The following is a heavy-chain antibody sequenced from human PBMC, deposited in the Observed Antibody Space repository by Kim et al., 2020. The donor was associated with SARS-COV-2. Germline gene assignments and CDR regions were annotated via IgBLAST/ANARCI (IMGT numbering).Heavy chain of an antibody. CDR3: AREGCGGDCYPFLWYYYYGMDV. Sequence: GGSLRLSCAASGFTFSSYWMHWVRQAPGKGLVWVSRINSDGSSTSYADSVKGRFTISRDNAKNTLYLQMNSLRAEDTAVYYCAREGCGGDCYPFLWYYYYGMDVWGQGTTVTVSS. V-gene: IGHV3-74*01. CDR2: INSDGSST. J-gene: IGHJ6*02. CDR1: GFTFSSYW. D-gene: IGHD2-21*02.